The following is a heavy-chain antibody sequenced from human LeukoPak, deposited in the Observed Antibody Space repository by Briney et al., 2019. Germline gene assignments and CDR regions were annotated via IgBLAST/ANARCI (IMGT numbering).Heavy chain of an antibody. V-gene: IGHV3-13*01. Sequence: PGGSLRLSCVASGFTFNTYDMHWVRHAPGKGLEWVSVIGTAGDTYYQASVRGRFTISRESAKNSLYLQMNSLRDGDTAVYYCARGYSYRFEYWGQGTPVIVSS. CDR2: IGTAGDT. CDR3: ARGYSYRFEY. J-gene: IGHJ4*02. D-gene: IGHD5-24*01. CDR1: GFTFNTYD.